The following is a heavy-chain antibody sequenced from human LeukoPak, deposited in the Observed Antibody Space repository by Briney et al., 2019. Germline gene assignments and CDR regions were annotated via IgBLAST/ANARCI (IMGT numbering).Heavy chain of an antibody. V-gene: IGHV3-11*01. D-gene: IGHD6-6*01. CDR2: ISSSGSTI. Sequence: PGGSLRLSCAASGFTFSDYYMSWIRQAPGKGLEWVSYISSSGSTIYYADSVKGRFTISRDNAKNSLYLQMNSLRAEDTAVYYCAREGYSSSSPYYYGMDVWGQGTTVTVSS. CDR1: GFTFSDYY. J-gene: IGHJ6*02. CDR3: AREGYSSSSPYYYGMDV.